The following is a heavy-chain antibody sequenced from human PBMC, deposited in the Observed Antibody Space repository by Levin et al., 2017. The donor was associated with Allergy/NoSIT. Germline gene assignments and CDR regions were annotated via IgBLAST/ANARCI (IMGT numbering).Heavy chain of an antibody. V-gene: IGHV4-39*01. Sequence: PSETLSLTCIVSGGSITSNDYFWSWFRQPPGKGLEWIATFYYGGSTYYNPSLKNRVTISPDTSRNQFSLKVNSVTAADTAVFYCATKSATGATDSWGQGTLVTVSS. CDR2: FYYGGST. J-gene: IGHJ4*02. CDR3: ATKSATGATDS. CDR1: GGSITSNDYF. D-gene: IGHD1-26*01.